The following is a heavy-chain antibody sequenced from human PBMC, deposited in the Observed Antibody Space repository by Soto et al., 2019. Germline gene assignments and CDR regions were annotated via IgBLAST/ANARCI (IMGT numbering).Heavy chain of an antibody. CDR2: FDPEDGET. CDR1: GYTLTELS. Sequence: ASVKVSCKVSGYTLTELSMHWVRQAPGKGLEWMGGFDPEDGETIYAQKFQGRVTMTEDTSTDTAYMELSSLRSEDTAVYYCATDPAKIRLLEWHSMDVLGHGTTVTVSS. V-gene: IGHV1-24*01. CDR3: ATDPAKIRLLEWHSMDV. D-gene: IGHD3-3*01. J-gene: IGHJ6*02.